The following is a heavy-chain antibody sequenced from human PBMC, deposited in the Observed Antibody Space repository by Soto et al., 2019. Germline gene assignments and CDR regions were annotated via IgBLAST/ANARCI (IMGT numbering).Heavy chain of an antibody. V-gene: IGHV3-49*04. CDR1: GFTFGDYA. CDR2: IRSKAYGGTT. CDR3: TRDRLYDFWSGYYTGIGYYYYGMDV. D-gene: IGHD3-3*01. J-gene: IGHJ6*02. Sequence: PGGSLRLSCTASGFTFGDYAMSWVRQAPGKGLEWVGFIRSKAYGGTTEYAASVKGRFTISRGDSKSIAYLQMNSLKTEDTAVYYCTRDRLYDFWSGYYTGIGYYYYGMDVWGQGTTVTVSS.